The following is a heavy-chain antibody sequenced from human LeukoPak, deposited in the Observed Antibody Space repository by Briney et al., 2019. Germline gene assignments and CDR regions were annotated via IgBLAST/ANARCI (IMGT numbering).Heavy chain of an antibody. V-gene: IGHV3-23*01. CDR1: GFTLSSYA. Sequence: PGVSLRLSCAASGFTLSSYAMSWVRQAPGKGLEWVSAISGGGGSTYYADSVKGRFTISRDNSKNTLYLQMNSLRAEDTAVYYCAKDIAARPGSGAFDIWGQGTMVTVSS. D-gene: IGHD6-6*01. J-gene: IGHJ3*02. CDR3: AKDIAARPGSGAFDI. CDR2: ISGGGGST.